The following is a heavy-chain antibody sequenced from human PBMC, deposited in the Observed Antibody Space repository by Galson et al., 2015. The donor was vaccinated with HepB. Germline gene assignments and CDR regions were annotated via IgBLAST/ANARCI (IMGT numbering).Heavy chain of an antibody. V-gene: IGHV3-33*01. J-gene: IGHJ3*02. CDR2: IWHDGSNK. CDR1: GFTFSSYG. CDR3: ARDPPPRWFGESDDAFDI. Sequence: SLRLSCAASGFTFSSYGMHWVRQAPGKGLEWVAVIWHDGSNKYYADSVKGRFTISRDNSKNTLYLQMNSLRAEDTAVYYCARDPPPRWFGESDDAFDIWGQGTMVTVSS. D-gene: IGHD3-10*01.